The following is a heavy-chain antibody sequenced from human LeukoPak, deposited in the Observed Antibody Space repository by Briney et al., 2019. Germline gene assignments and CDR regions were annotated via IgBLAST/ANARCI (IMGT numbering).Heavy chain of an antibody. V-gene: IGHV3-7*01. D-gene: IGHD3/OR15-3a*01. CDR2: INLDGSDK. CDR1: GFTFSTYW. Sequence: PGGSLRLSCAASGFTFSTYWVTWVRQAPGKGLEWVANINLDGSDKYYVDSVKGRFTISRDHAKNSLYLQMNSLTVEDTAVYYCARDDGFSCYSYWGQGTLVTVSS. J-gene: IGHJ4*02. CDR3: ARDDGFSCYSY.